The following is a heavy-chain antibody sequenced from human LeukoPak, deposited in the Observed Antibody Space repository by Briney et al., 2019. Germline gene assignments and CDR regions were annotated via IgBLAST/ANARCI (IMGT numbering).Heavy chain of an antibody. J-gene: IGHJ4*02. CDR2: FDPEDGET. CDR1: GYTLTELS. CDR3: ARGMTTVTTTSGFGY. D-gene: IGHD4-11*01. Sequence: ASVKVSCKVSGYTLTELSMHWVRQAPGKGLEWMGGFDPEDGETIYAQKFQGRATMTEDTSTDTAYMELSSLRSEDTAVYYCARGMTTVTTTSGFGYWGQGTLVTVSS. V-gene: IGHV1-24*01.